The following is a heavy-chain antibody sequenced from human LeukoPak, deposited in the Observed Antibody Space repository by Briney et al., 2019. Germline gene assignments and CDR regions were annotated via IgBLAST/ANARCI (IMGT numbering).Heavy chain of an antibody. Sequence: SETLSLTCTVSGGSISSSSYYWGWIRRPPGKGLEWIGNIYYSGSTYYNPSLKSRVTISVDTSKNQFSLKLSSVTAADTAVYYCARTLLGARSSWYHWGQGTLVTVSS. D-gene: IGHD6-13*01. J-gene: IGHJ5*02. CDR2: IYYSGST. V-gene: IGHV4-39*07. CDR1: GGSISSSSYY. CDR3: ARTLLGARSSWYH.